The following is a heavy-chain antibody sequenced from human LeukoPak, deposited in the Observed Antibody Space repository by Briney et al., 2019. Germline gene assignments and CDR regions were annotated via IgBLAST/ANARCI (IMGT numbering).Heavy chain of an antibody. Sequence: ASVKVSCKVSGYTLTELSMHWVRQAPGKGLEWMGGFDPEDGATIYAQKFEGRVTMTEDTSTDTAYMELSSLRSEDTAVYYCATVVLYSGYYFDYWGQGTLVTVSS. CDR2: FDPEDGAT. J-gene: IGHJ4*02. D-gene: IGHD5-12*01. V-gene: IGHV1-24*01. CDR1: GYTLTELS. CDR3: ATVVLYSGYYFDY.